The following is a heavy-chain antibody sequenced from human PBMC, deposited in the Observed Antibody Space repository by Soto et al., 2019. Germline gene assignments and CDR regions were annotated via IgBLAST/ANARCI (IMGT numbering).Heavy chain of an antibody. CDR2: ISGSTTYT. CDR1: GFTFSDYY. V-gene: IGHV3-11*06. Sequence: QVQLVESGGGLVKPGGSLRLSCAASGFTFSDYYMSWIRQAPGKGLEWVAFISGSTTYTNYADSVKGRFTISRDNANNSLVLQMNSLRAEDTAVYYCASVGISTFPRRRLDGYSFHYWGQGALVTVSS. J-gene: IGHJ4*02. D-gene: IGHD1-1*01. CDR3: ASVGISTFPRRRLDGYSFHY.